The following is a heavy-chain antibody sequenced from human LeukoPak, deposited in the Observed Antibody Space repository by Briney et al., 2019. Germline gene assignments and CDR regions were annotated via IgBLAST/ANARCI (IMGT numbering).Heavy chain of an antibody. CDR2: ISYDGSNK. CDR3: AKGQWELLERIDY. Sequence: GGSLRLSCAASGFTFSSYGMHWVRQAPGKGLEWVAVISYDGSNKYYADSVKGRFTISRDNSKNTLYLQMNSLRAEDTAVYYCAKGQWELLERIDYWGQGTLVTVSS. D-gene: IGHD1-26*01. J-gene: IGHJ4*02. CDR1: GFTFSSYG. V-gene: IGHV3-30*18.